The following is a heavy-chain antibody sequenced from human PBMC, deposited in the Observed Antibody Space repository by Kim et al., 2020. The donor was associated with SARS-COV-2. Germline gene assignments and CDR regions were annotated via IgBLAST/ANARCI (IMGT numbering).Heavy chain of an antibody. CDR1: GYTLTELS. D-gene: IGHD4-4*01. Sequence: ASVKVSCKVSGYTLTELSMHWVRQAPGKGLEWMGGFDPEDGETIYAQKFQGRVTMTEDTSTDTAYMELSSLRSEDTAVYYCATMGPYSNYPYYFDYWGQGTLVTVSS. J-gene: IGHJ4*02. CDR2: FDPEDGET. CDR3: ATMGPYSNYPYYFDY. V-gene: IGHV1-24*01.